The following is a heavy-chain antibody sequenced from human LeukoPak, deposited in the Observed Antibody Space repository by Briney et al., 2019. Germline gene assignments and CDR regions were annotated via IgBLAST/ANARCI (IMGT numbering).Heavy chain of an antibody. CDR3: ARDGLRLNYYYYYGMDV. Sequence: GRSLRLSCAASGFTFSSYAMHWVRQAPGKGLEWVAVISYDGSNKYYADSVKGRFTISRDNSKNTLYLQMNSLRAEDTAVYYCARDGLRLNYYYYYGMDVWGQGTTVTVSS. CDR1: GFTFSSYA. V-gene: IGHV3-30*01. J-gene: IGHJ6*02. D-gene: IGHD3-16*01. CDR2: ISYDGSNK.